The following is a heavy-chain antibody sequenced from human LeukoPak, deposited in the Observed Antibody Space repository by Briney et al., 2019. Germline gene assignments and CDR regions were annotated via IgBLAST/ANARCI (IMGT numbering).Heavy chain of an antibody. CDR1: GGSISSGDYY. Sequence: SQTLSLTCSVSGGSISSGDYYWSWIRQPPGMGLEWIGHTHYSGITYYSPSLKSRLTISVDISKNQFSLKLRSVTAADTAVYHCARARAYSSSWYYLDYWGQGTLVTLSS. J-gene: IGHJ4*02. CDR2: THYSGIT. CDR3: ARARAYSSSWYYLDY. V-gene: IGHV4-30-4*08. D-gene: IGHD6-13*01.